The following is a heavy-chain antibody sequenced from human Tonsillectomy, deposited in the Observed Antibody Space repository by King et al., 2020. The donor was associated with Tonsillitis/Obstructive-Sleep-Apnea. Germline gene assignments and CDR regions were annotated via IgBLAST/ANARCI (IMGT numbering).Heavy chain of an antibody. V-gene: IGHV1-2*02. Sequence: LQLVQSGAEVKKPGASVKVSCKASGYIFTGYYMHWVRQAPGQGLEWMGWINPNSGGIKYAQKFQGRVTMTRDTSISTAYMELSRLRSDDTAVYYCARGIGDYGDYNWFDPWGQGTLVTVSS. D-gene: IGHD4-17*01. CDR3: ARGIGDYGDYNWFDP. CDR2: INPNSGGI. J-gene: IGHJ5*02. CDR1: GYIFTGYY.